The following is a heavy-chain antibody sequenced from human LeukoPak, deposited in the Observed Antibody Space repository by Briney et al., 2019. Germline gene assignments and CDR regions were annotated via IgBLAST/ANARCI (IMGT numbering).Heavy chain of an antibody. J-gene: IGHJ4*02. Sequence: PGGSLRLSCTASGFXFSSYWINWVRQAPGKGLEWVAYIKQDGSEKYYMDSVKGRFTISRDNAKKSLYLQMNSLRAEDTAAYYCARETEMANLDYWGQGTLVTVSS. V-gene: IGHV3-7*04. CDR3: ARETEMANLDY. D-gene: IGHD5-24*01. CDR2: IKQDGSEK. CDR1: GFXFSSYW.